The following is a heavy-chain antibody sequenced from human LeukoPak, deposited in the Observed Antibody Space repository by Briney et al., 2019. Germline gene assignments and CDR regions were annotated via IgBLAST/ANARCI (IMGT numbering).Heavy chain of an antibody. Sequence: PGGSLRLSCAASGFTFSAYGIHWVRQAPGKGLEWVAVISYDGNNKYYADSVKGRFTISRDNSKNTLYLQMNSLRAEDSAVYYCAKGHFDWLRIDYWGQGTLVTVSS. CDR1: GFTFSAYG. D-gene: IGHD3-9*01. J-gene: IGHJ4*02. CDR2: ISYDGNNK. CDR3: AKGHFDWLRIDY. V-gene: IGHV3-30*18.